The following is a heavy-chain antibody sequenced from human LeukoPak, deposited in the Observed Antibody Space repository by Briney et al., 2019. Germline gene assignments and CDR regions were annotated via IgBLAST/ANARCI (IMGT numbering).Heavy chain of an antibody. CDR3: ARGSAVAGTGVDY. V-gene: IGHV4-30-2*01. D-gene: IGHD6-19*01. Sequence: SETLSLTCAVSGGSISSGGYSWSWLRQPPGKGLEWIGYIYHSGSTYYNPSLKSRVTISVDRSKNQFSLKLSSVTAADTAVYYCARGSAVAGTGVDYWGQGTLVTVSS. CDR2: IYHSGST. CDR1: GGSISSGGYS. J-gene: IGHJ4*02.